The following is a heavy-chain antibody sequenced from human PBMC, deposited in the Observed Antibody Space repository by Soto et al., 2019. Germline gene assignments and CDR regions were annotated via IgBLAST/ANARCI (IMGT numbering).Heavy chain of an antibody. CDR1: GYTFTIYV. J-gene: IGHJ4*02. CDR2: ISAYNGNT. V-gene: IGHV1-18*04. Sequence: QVQLVQSGAEVKKPGASVKVSCKASGYTFTIYVTTGGRQAPEKGLEWRGWISAYNGNTNYAQKLQGRVTMTTDTSTSTAYMELRSLRSDDTAVYYCARVVITFGGVIVPPFDYWGQGTLVTVSS. D-gene: IGHD3-16*02. CDR3: ARVVITFGGVIVPPFDY.